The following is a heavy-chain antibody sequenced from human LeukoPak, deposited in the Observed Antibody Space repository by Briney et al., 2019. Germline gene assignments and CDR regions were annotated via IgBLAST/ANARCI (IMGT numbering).Heavy chain of an antibody. Sequence: PGGSLRLSCAASGFTFSSYVMHWVRQAPGKGLEWVSLISGGGGSTYYADSVKGRFTISRDNSKNTVYLQMNSLRAEDTAVYYCAKGSGYSNGDAIDYWGQGTLVTVSS. J-gene: IGHJ4*02. D-gene: IGHD5-18*01. CDR1: GFTFSSYV. V-gene: IGHV3-23*01. CDR3: AKGSGYSNGDAIDY. CDR2: ISGGGGST.